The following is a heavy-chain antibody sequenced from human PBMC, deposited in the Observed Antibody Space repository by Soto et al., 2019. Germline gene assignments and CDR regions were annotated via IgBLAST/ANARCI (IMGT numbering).Heavy chain of an antibody. CDR2: INPSGGST. J-gene: IGHJ6*02. V-gene: IGHV1-46*01. Sequence: ASVKVSCKASGYTFTSYYMHWVRQAPGQGLEWMGIINPSGGSTSYAQKFQGRATMTRDTSTSTVYMELSSLRSEDTAVYYCARGFPDVHYYYGMDVWGQGTTVTVSS. CDR3: ARGFPDVHYYYGMDV. CDR1: GYTFTSYY.